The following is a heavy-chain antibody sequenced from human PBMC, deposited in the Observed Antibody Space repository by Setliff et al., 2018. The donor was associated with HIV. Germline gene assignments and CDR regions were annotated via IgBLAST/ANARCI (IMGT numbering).Heavy chain of an antibody. CDR1: GYTFSYA. Sequence: ASVKVSCKASGYTFSYAMHWVRQAPGQRLEWMGWINAGNGHTKYSQKFQGRVTMTRDTSASTAYMELSSLRSEDTAVYYCARDQWGVEMATMNYYYYYMDVWGKGTTVTVSS. CDR3: ARDQWGVEMATMNYYYYYMDV. D-gene: IGHD3-10*01. V-gene: IGHV1-3*01. J-gene: IGHJ6*03. CDR2: INAGNGHT.